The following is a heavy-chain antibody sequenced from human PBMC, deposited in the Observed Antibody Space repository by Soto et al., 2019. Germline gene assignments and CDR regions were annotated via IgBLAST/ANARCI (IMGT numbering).Heavy chain of an antibody. Sequence: QVRLVESGGGVVQPGRSLKVSCADLGFTFSNYPMHWVRQAPGKGPEWVAIISADGNNRFYADSVKGRFTISRDNVKNPLSLQMDSPRHEDSAVYHCARVQNTAGGRSWAANCLDSWGQGTLVTVSS. CDR2: ISADGNNR. V-gene: IGHV3-30-3*01. D-gene: IGHD3-10*01. CDR1: GFTFSNYP. J-gene: IGHJ5*01. CDR3: ARVQNTAGGRSWAANCLDS.